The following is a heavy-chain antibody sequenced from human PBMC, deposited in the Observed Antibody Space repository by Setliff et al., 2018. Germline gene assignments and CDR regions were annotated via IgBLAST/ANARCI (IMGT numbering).Heavy chain of an antibody. D-gene: IGHD7-27*01. CDR3: ARQAVSGSDAFDI. CDR1: GYTFTNYW. J-gene: IGHJ3*02. V-gene: IGHV5-51*01. Sequence: GESLKISCKGSGYTFTNYWIGWVRQMPGKGLEWMGIIYPGDSDTRYSPSFQGQVTISADKSISIAYLQWSSLKAPDTAMYYCARQAVSGSDAFDIWGQGTLVTVSS. CDR2: IYPGDSDT.